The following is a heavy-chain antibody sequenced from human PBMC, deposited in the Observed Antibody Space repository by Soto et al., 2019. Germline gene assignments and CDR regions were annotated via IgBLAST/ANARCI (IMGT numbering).Heavy chain of an antibody. V-gene: IGHV1-69*02. CDR3: ATSYGSGSTHFDS. CDR2: VNPIVGMS. Sequence: QVQLVQSGAEVKKPGSSVKVSCTASGGSFNSYTLNWVRQAPGQRLEWVGRVNPIVGMSSSAWKFQGRVTMTADKSTSKAYMDLTGLKSEDTAVYYCATSYGSGSTHFDSWGQGTLVTVSS. J-gene: IGHJ4*02. CDR1: GGSFNSYT. D-gene: IGHD3-10*01.